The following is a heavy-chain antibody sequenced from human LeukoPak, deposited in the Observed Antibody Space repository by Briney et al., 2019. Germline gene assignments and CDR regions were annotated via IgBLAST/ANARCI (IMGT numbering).Heavy chain of an antibody. Sequence: GGSLRLSCATSGFTFSSYGFHWVRQAPGKGLEWVAVISNNGGYKHYTDSVKGRFTISRDDSKSTVYLQMSSLKAEDTGVYYCATVGVRSTSPNDYGLDVWGQGTTVTVSS. CDR3: ATVGVRSTSPNDYGLDV. D-gene: IGHD2-2*01. CDR1: GFTFSSYG. J-gene: IGHJ6*02. CDR2: ISNNGGYK. V-gene: IGHV3-33*01.